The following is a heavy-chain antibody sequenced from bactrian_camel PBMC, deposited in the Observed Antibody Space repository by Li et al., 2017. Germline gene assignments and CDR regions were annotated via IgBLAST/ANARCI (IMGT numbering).Heavy chain of an antibody. CDR3: AAVELAGTPPGWLLLSKRSYNY. CDR2: LKSDGTT. J-gene: IGHJ4*01. Sequence: VQLVESGGGSVQAGGSLTLSCAVSGHTISSCNMYWYRQAPGKERDLVSTLKSDGTTTYADSVKGRFTISQDNAKNTLYLQMNSLKPEDTAMYYCAAVELAGTPPGWLLLSKRSYNYWGLGTQVTVS. CDR1: GHTISSCN. V-gene: IGHV3S55*01. D-gene: IGHD3*01.